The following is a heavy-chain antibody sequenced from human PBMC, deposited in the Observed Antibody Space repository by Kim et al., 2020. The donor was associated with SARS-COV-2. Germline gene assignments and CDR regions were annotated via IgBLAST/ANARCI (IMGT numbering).Heavy chain of an antibody. V-gene: IGHV4-38-2*02. CDR1: GYSISSGYY. D-gene: IGHD5-12*01. Sequence: SETLSLTCNVSGYSISSGYYWGWIRQPPGKGLEWIGSIYHSGSTYYNPSLKSRVTISVDTSKNQFSLKLSSVTAADTAIYYCAKDDSGFLRFSWYFGLWGRGTLVTVSA. CDR3: AKDDSGFLRFSWYFGL. J-gene: IGHJ2*01. CDR2: IYHSGST.